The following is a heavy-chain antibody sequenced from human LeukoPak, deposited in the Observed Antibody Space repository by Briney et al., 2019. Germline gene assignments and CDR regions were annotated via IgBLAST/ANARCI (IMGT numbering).Heavy chain of an antibody. CDR3: AREHGTAMVSN. Sequence: ASVKVSCKASGYTFTSYYMHWVRQAPGQGLEWMGIINPSGGSTSYAQKFQGRVTMTRDTSTSTVYMEMSSLRSEDTAVYYCAREHGTAMVSNWGQGTLVTVSS. CDR1: GYTFTSYY. CDR2: INPSGGST. J-gene: IGHJ4*02. D-gene: IGHD5-18*01. V-gene: IGHV1-46*01.